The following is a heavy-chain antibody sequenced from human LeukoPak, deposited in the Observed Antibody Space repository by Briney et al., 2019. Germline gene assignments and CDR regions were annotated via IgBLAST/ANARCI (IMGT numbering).Heavy chain of an antibody. J-gene: IGHJ4*02. CDR1: GFTFSTYA. CDR3: AKDKGAMNSALDY. D-gene: IGHD3-10*01. Sequence: GGSLRLSCAASGFTFSTYAMHWVRQAPGKELEYVSAISSNGGSTYYAKSVKGRFTISRDNSKNTLYFQMNSLKPEDTAVYYCAKDKGAMNSALDYWGRGTLVTVSS. CDR2: ISSNGGST. V-gene: IGHV3-64*01.